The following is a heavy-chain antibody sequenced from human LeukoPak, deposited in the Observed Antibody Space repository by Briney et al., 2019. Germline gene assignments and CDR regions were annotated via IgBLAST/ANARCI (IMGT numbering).Heavy chain of an antibody. V-gene: IGHV3-48*03. CDR1: GFTFSSFG. Sequence: GGSLRLSCAASGFTFSSFGMHWVRQAPGKGLEWISCISGRGDTIDYADSVKGRFTISRDNARNSLHLQMNSLRVEDTAVYYCVVQAGLTYYDISFDAWGQGTLVTVSS. J-gene: IGHJ5*02. CDR3: VVQAGLTYYDISFDA. D-gene: IGHD3-9*01. CDR2: ISGRGDTI.